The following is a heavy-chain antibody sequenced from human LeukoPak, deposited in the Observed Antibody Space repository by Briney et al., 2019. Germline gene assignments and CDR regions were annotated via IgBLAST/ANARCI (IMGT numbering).Heavy chain of an antibody. Sequence: SETLSPTCTVSGGSISGSSYYWGWIRQPPGKGLEWIGSIYYSGSTYYNPSLKSRVTISVDTSKNQFSLKLSSVTAADTAVYYCARQGDSSGYNDYWGQGTLVTVSS. V-gene: IGHV4-39*01. J-gene: IGHJ4*02. CDR2: IYYSGST. CDR1: GGSISGSSYY. CDR3: ARQGDSSGYNDY. D-gene: IGHD3-22*01.